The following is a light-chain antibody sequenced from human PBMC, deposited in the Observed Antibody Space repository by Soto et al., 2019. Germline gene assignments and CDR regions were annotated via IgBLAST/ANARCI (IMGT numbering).Light chain of an antibody. Sequence: IQLTQSPSSLSASVGDSVTITCRASQVISSYLAWYQQKPGKAPNLLIYAASTLQSGVPSRFSGRGSGTEVTLTISSLQQEDFAAYYCQQLNNYPLTFGGGTKVENK. CDR3: QQLNNYPLT. V-gene: IGKV1-9*01. J-gene: IGKJ4*02. CDR1: QVISSY. CDR2: AAS.